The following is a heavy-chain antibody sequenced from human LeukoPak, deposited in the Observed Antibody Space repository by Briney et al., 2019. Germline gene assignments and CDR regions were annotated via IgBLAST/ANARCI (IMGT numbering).Heavy chain of an antibody. D-gene: IGHD4-17*01. CDR1: GGSISSYY. CDR3: ARLGYGDYGY. V-gene: IGHV4-59*01. CDR2: IYYSGST. J-gene: IGHJ4*02. Sequence: PSETLSLTCTVSGGSISSYYWSWIRQPPGKGLEWIGYIYYSGSTNYNPSLKSRVTISVDTSKNQFSLKLSSVTAADTAVYYCARLGYGDYGYWGQGTLVTVSS.